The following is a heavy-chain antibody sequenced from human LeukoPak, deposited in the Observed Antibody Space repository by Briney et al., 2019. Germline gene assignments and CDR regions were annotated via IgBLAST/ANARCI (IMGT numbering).Heavy chain of an antibody. J-gene: IGHJ5*02. V-gene: IGHV4-31*03. CDR2: IYYSGST. Sequence: SETLSLTCTVSGGSISSGGYSWSWIRQHPGKGLEWIGYIYYSGSTCYNPSLKSRVTISVDTSKNQFSLKLSSVSAADTAVYYCARVEYSGLINWFDPWGQGTLVTVSS. D-gene: IGHD5-12*01. CDR3: ARVEYSGLINWFDP. CDR1: GGSISSGGYS.